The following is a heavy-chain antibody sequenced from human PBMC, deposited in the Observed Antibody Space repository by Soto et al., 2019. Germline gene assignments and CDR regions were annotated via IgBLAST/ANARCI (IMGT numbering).Heavy chain of an antibody. D-gene: IGHD3-22*01. CDR1: GYTFTMYG. J-gene: IGHJ4*02. V-gene: IGHV1-18*04. CDR2: TRADNGDA. Sequence: QAHLVQSGGEVKKPGASVKVSCKASGYTFTMYGLSWVRQAPGQGPEWMGWTRADNGDARYAEKFRGRLTLTTDTSTNSAYMELRSLRSDDTAVYYCARDGRSGYYWAIDYWGRGTLVTVSS. CDR3: ARDGRSGYYWAIDY.